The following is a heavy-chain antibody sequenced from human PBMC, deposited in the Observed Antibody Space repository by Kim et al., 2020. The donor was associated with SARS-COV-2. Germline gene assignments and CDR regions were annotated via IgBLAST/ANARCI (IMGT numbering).Heavy chain of an antibody. CDR1: GGSISSGDYY. V-gene: IGHV4-30-4*01. J-gene: IGHJ4*02. D-gene: IGHD3-10*01. CDR3: GGTYGSGSYYIDY. CDR2: IYYSGST. Sequence: SETLSLTCTVSGGSISSGDYYWSWIRQPPGKGLEWIGYIYYSGSTYYNPSLKSRVTISVDTSKNQFSLKLSSVTAADTAVYYCGGTYGSGSYYIDYWGQGTLVTVSS.